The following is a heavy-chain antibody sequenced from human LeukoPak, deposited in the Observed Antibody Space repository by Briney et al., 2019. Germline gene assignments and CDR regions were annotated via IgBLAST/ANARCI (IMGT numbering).Heavy chain of an antibody. CDR1: GGSISSGGYY. D-gene: IGHD6-13*01. V-gene: IGHV4-31*03. CDR3: AKPKIVAAGTPGYFDY. CDR2: IYYSGST. J-gene: IGHJ4*02. Sequence: PSETLSLTCTVSGGSISSGGYYWSWIRQHPGKGLEWIGYIYYSGSTYYNPSLKSRVTISVDTSKNQFSLKLSSVTAADTAVYYCAKPKIVAAGTPGYFDYWGQGTLVTVSS.